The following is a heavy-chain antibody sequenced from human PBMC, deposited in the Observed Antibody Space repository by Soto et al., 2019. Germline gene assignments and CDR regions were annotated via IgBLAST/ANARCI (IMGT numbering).Heavy chain of an antibody. J-gene: IGHJ5*02. CDR3: ARAWYYYDSSGYFVGPAYNWFDP. Sequence: SETLSLTCAVYGGSFSGYYWSWIRQPPGKGLEWIGEINHSGSTNYNPSLKSRVTISVDTSKNQLSLKLSSVTAADTAVYYCARAWYYYDSSGYFVGPAYNWFDPWGQGTLVTVSS. CDR2: INHSGST. CDR1: GGSFSGYY. V-gene: IGHV4-34*01. D-gene: IGHD3-22*01.